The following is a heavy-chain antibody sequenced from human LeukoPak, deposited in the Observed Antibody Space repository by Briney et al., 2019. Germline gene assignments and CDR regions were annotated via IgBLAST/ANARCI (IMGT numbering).Heavy chain of an antibody. CDR3: ARERDLTGYYNVLSGY. CDR1: GFTFSSYA. J-gene: IGHJ4*02. CDR2: VSGTGGTT. V-gene: IGHV3-23*01. D-gene: IGHD3-9*01. Sequence: PGGSLRLSCAASGFTFSSYAMSWVHQAPGKGLEWVSDVSGTGGTTYYADSVKGRCTISRDNANNSLYLQMNSLRAEDTAVYYCARERDLTGYYNVLSGYWGQGTLVTVSS.